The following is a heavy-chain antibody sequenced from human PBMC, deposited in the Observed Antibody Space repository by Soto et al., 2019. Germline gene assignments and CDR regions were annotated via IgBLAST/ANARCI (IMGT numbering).Heavy chain of an antibody. J-gene: IGHJ6*03. Sequence: PGGSLGLSCAAYGFTFSSYGMHWVRQAPGKGLEWVAVISYDGSNKYYADSVKGRFTISRDNSKNTLYLQMNSLRAEDTAVYYCAKDSRHYDFWSGYPSGYYYMDVWGKGTTVTVSS. D-gene: IGHD3-3*01. CDR3: AKDSRHYDFWSGYPSGYYYMDV. CDR1: GFTFSSYG. V-gene: IGHV3-30*18. CDR2: ISYDGSNK.